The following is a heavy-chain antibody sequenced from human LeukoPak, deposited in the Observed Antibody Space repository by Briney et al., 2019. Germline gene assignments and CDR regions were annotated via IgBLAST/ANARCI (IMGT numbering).Heavy chain of an antibody. V-gene: IGHV1-18*01. CDR2: ISGYNGDT. CDR3: ARGGGSGSNGMDV. Sequence: ASVKVSCKASGYTFTSYDISWVRQAPGHGLEWMGWISGYNGDTNYGQKFQGRVTVTTDKSTSTAYMELRSLRSDDTAVYYCARGGGSGSNGMDVWGQGTTVTVSS. J-gene: IGHJ6*02. D-gene: IGHD3-10*01. CDR1: GYTFTSYD.